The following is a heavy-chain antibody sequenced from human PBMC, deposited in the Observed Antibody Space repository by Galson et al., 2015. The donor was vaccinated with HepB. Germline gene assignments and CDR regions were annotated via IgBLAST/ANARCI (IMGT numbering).Heavy chain of an antibody. CDR2: INGRGSTR. CDR3: VKEGSWFGGDWFDP. J-gene: IGHJ5*02. V-gene: IGHV3-23*01. Sequence: GKGLEWVSGINGRGSTRSYSAAVKGRFSISRDNSKDTVFLQMDNLRAEDTAVYYCVKEGSWFGGDWFDPWGQGALVTVS. D-gene: IGHD3-16*01.